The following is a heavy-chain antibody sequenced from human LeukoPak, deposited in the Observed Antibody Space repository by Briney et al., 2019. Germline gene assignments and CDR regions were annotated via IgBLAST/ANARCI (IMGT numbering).Heavy chain of an antibody. V-gene: IGHV5-51*01. CDR2: IYPGDSDT. J-gene: IGHJ4*02. Sequence: GESLKISCKGSGFTFSSYWIGWVRQMPEKGLEWMGIIYPGDSDTRYSPSFQGQVTISADNSITTAYLQWSSLKASDTAMYYCARSAAARRGLYFDYWGQGTLVTISS. CDR3: ARSAAARRGLYFDY. CDR1: GFTFSSYW. D-gene: IGHD6-6*01.